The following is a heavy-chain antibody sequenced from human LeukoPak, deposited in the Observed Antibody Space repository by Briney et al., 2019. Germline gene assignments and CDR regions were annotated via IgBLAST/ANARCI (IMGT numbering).Heavy chain of an antibody. Sequence: GGSLRLSCAASGFTFSSYWMHWVRQAPGKGLVWVSRINSDGSSASYADSVKGRFTISRDNAKNTLYLQMNSLRAEDTAVYYCAREPYCGGGCYSDYWGQGTLVTVSS. J-gene: IGHJ4*02. CDR2: INSDGSSA. CDR1: GFTFSSYW. D-gene: IGHD2-21*02. V-gene: IGHV3-74*01. CDR3: AREPYCGGGCYSDY.